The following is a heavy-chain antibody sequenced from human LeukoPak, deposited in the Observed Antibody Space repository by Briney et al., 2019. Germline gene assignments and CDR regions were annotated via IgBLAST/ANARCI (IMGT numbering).Heavy chain of an antibody. CDR1: GFTFSSYW. V-gene: IGHV3-7*03. Sequence: PGGSLRLSCAASGFTFSSYWMSWDRQAPGKGLEWVANIKQDGSEKYYVDSVKGRFTISRDNAKNSLYLQMNSLRAEDTALYYCPKAERYFDWLSSKFDYWGQGTLVTVSS. D-gene: IGHD3-9*01. J-gene: IGHJ4*02. CDR2: IKQDGSEK. CDR3: PKAERYFDWLSSKFDY.